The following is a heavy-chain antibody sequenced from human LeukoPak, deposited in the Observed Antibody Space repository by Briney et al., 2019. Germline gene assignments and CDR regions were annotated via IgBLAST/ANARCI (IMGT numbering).Heavy chain of an antibody. CDR1: GYTFTGYY. D-gene: IGHD1-26*01. J-gene: IGHJ4*02. Sequence: ASVKVSCXASGYTFTGYYVHWVRQAPGQGLEWMGRINPNSGGTNYAQKFQGRVTMTRDTSISTTYMDLSSLISDDTAVYYCARDKSGSYSPPAYWGQGTLVTVSS. CDR3: ARDKSGSYSPPAY. V-gene: IGHV1-2*06. CDR2: INPNSGGT.